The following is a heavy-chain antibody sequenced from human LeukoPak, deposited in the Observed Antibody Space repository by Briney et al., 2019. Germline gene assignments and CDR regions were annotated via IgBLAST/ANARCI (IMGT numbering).Heavy chain of an antibody. V-gene: IGHV4-39*07. J-gene: IGHJ4*02. D-gene: IGHD3-10*01. CDR2: IYYSGST. Sequence: SETLSLTCTVSGGSISSNSYYWGWSRQPPGMGLECIGSIYYSGSTYYNPSLKSRVTISVDTSKNQFSLKLSSVTAADTAVYYCASCPWFGEDVGYWGQGTLVTVSS. CDR1: GGSISSNSYY. CDR3: ASCPWFGEDVGY.